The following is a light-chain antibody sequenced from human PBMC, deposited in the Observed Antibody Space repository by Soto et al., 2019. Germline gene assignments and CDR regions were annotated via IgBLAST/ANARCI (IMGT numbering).Light chain of an antibody. CDR1: QSISSW. CDR3: QQYNSYPGT. V-gene: IGKV1-5*01. J-gene: IGKJ2*02. Sequence: DIQMTQSPSTPSASVGDRVTITCRASQSISSWLAWYQQKPGKAPKLLIYDASSLESGVPSRFSGSGSGTEFTLTISSLQPDDFATYYCQQYNSYPGTFGQGTKLEIK. CDR2: DAS.